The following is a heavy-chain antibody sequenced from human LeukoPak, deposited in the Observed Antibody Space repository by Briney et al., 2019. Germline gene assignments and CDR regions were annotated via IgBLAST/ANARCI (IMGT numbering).Heavy chain of an antibody. D-gene: IGHD3-22*01. V-gene: IGHV3-53*01. Sequence: PGGSLRLSCAVSGFIVSSNYMTWVRQAPGKGLEWVSLFYSGGSTYYADSVKGRFTISRDNSKSTLDLQMNSLRAEDTAIYYCARAITMMGRAFDIWGQGTMVTVSS. CDR3: ARAITMMGRAFDI. CDR1: GFIVSSNY. J-gene: IGHJ3*02. CDR2: FYSGGST.